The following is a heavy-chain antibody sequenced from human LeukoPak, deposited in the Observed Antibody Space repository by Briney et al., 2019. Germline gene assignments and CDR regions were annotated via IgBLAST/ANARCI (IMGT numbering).Heavy chain of an antibody. J-gene: IGHJ4*02. D-gene: IGHD3-22*01. CDR1: GFTFSNAW. V-gene: IGHV3-30-3*01. CDR2: ISYDGSNK. Sequence: GGSLRLSCAASGFTFSNAWMSWVRQAPGKGLEWVAVISYDGSNKYYADSVKGRFTVSRDNSKNTLYLQMNSLRGEDTAVYYCARDWGYDSSGYYPFFWGQGTLVTVSS. CDR3: ARDWGYDSSGYYPFF.